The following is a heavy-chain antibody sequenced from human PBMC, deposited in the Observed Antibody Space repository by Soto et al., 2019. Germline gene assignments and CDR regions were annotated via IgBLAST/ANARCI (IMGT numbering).Heavy chain of an antibody. Sequence: QVQLVQSGAEVKKPGASVKVSCKASGYTFTNYGISWVRQAPGQGLEWMGWISAYNGNTNRAQNFQGRVTMTTDTSTRTAYMELRRRRSDDTAVFYCARDLSMTSPTPGSWGQGTLVTVS. D-gene: IGHD2-21*02. CDR2: ISAYNGNT. J-gene: IGHJ5*02. CDR1: GYTFTNYG. V-gene: IGHV1-18*01. CDR3: ARDLSMTSPTPGS.